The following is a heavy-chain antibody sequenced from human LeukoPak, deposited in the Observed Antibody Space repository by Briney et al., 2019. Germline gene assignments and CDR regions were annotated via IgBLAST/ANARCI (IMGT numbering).Heavy chain of an antibody. Sequence: PSETLSLTCTVSGGSISSYYWSWIRQAQGKGQEGIGSIYYSGSTNYNPSLKSRVTISVDTSKNQFSLKLSSVTAADTAVYYCARRGSHWYFDLWGRGTLVTVSS. CDR3: ARRGSHWYFDL. CDR1: GGSISSYY. V-gene: IGHV4-59*01. J-gene: IGHJ2*01. CDR2: IYYSGST.